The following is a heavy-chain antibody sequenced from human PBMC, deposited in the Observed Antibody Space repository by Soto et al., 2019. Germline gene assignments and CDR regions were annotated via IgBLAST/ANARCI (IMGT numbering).Heavy chain of an antibody. CDR2: ISSSSSYI. D-gene: IGHD3-3*01. CDR3: AGGDFDYYYMDV. V-gene: IGHV3-21*01. CDR1: GFTFSSYS. Sequence: GGSLRLSCAASGFTFSSYSMNWVRQAPGKGLEWVSSISSSSSYIYYADSVKGRFTISRENAKNSLYLQMNSLRAEDTAVYYCAGGDFDYYYMDVWGKGTTVTVSS. J-gene: IGHJ6*03.